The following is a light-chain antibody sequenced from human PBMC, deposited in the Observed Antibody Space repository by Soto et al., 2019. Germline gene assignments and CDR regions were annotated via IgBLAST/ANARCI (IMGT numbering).Light chain of an antibody. CDR2: RNN. J-gene: IGLJ2*01. CDR3: AAWDDSLSGRV. Sequence: QSVLTQPPSASGTPGQRVTISCSGSSSNIGSNYVYWYQQLPGTAPKLLIYRNNQRPSGVPDRFAGSKSGTSASLAISGLRCEDKADYYCAAWDDSLSGRVFGGGTKVTVL. CDR1: SSNIGSNY. V-gene: IGLV1-47*01.